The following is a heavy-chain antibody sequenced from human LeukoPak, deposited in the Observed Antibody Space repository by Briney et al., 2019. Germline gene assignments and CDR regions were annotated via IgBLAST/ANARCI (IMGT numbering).Heavy chain of an antibody. Sequence: GGSLRLSCVASGFTVSSNYMSWVRQAPGKGLEWVSVIYSGGSTYYADSVKGRFTISRDNSKNTLYLQMNSLRAEDTAVYYCARDRGIAAPWNYYYGMDVWGQGTTVTVSS. D-gene: IGHD6-13*01. CDR1: GFTVSSNY. J-gene: IGHJ6*02. V-gene: IGHV3-53*01. CDR2: IYSGGST. CDR3: ARDRGIAAPWNYYYGMDV.